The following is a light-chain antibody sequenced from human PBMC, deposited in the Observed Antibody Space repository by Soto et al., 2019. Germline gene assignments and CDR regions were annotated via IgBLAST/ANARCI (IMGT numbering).Light chain of an antibody. CDR3: SSYTPSSTYV. CDR2: EVS. CDR1: SSDVGSYNQ. V-gene: IGLV2-14*01. J-gene: IGLJ1*01. Sequence: QSALTQPASVSGSPGQSTTISCTGTSSDVGSYNQVSWYQQHPGRAPRLMIYEVSNRPSGVSNRFSGSKSGNTASLTISGLQAEDEADYYCSSYTPSSTYVFGPGTKLTVL.